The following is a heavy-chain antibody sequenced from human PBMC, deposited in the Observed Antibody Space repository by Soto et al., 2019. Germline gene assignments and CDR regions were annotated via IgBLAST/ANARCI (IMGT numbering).Heavy chain of an antibody. CDR1: GGSISSYY. CDR3: ASLGKRDY. Sequence: SETLSLTCTVSGGSISSYYWSWIRQPPGKGLEWIGYIYYSGSTNYNPSLKSRVTISVDTSKNQFSLKLSSVTAADTAVYYCASLGKRDYWGQGTLVTVSS. J-gene: IGHJ4*02. CDR2: IYYSGST. V-gene: IGHV4-59*08.